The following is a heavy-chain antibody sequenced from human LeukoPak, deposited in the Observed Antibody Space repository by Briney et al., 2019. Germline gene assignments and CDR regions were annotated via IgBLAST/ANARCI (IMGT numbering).Heavy chain of an antibody. V-gene: IGHV3-23*01. CDR3: TRVASYDILTGYYTLHYDY. CDR2: ISGSDAGT. D-gene: IGHD3-9*01. Sequence: GGSLRLSCAASGFTFNNYAMSWVRQAPGKGLEWVSAISGSDAGTYYADSVKGRFTISRDNSKNSLYLQMNSLRAEDTAVYYCTRVASYDILTGYYTLHYDYWGQGTLVTVSS. CDR1: GFTFNNYA. J-gene: IGHJ4*02.